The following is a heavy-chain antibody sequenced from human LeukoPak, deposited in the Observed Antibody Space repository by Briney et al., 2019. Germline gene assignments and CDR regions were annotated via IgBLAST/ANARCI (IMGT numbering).Heavy chain of an antibody. CDR3: AKSRPFVGDYYYYYGMDV. V-gene: IGHV3-30*02. CDR2: IRYDGSNK. CDR1: GFTFSSYG. J-gene: IGHJ6*02. Sequence: GGSLRLSCAASGFTFSSYGMHWVRQAPGKGLEWVAFIRYDGSNKYYADPVKGRFTIFRDNSKNTLYLQMNSLRAEDTAMYYCAKSRPFVGDYYYYYGMDVWGQGTTVTVSS. D-gene: IGHD2-21*01.